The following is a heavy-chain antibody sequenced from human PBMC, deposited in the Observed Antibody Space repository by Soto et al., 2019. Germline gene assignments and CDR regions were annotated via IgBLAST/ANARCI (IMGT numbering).Heavy chain of an antibody. CDR3: ARGSSWHEDYYYYGMDV. CDR1: GGTFSSYA. J-gene: IGHJ6*02. D-gene: IGHD6-13*01. V-gene: IGHV1-69*01. CDR2: IIPIFGTA. Sequence: QVQLVQSGAEVKKPGSSVKVSCKASGGTFSSYAISWVRQAPGQGLEWMGGIIPIFGTANYAQKFQGRVTITADESTSTAYMGLSSLRSEDTAVYYCARGSSWHEDYYYYGMDVWGQGTTVTVSS.